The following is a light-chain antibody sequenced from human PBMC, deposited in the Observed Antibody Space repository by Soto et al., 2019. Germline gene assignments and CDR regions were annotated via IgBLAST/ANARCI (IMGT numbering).Light chain of an antibody. CDR2: EVS. CDR3: NSYTTSSARV. V-gene: IGLV2-14*01. J-gene: IGLJ1*01. Sequence: SALAQPASVSGSPGQSITISCTGTSSDVGASNYVSWYQQHPGKVPKLIIYEVSNRPSGVSDRFSGSKSGNTASLTISGLQAEDAGDYYCNSYTTSSARVFGTGTNVTVL. CDR1: SSDVGASNY.